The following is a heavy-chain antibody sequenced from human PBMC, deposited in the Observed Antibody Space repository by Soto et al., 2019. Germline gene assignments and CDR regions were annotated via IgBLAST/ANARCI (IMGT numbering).Heavy chain of an antibody. CDR1: GGYISSYY. CDR2: IYYSGST. V-gene: IGHV4-59*01. J-gene: IGHJ4*02. D-gene: IGHD3-10*01. CDR3: ARAPRGNYGYPSYFDY. Sequence: SETLSLTCTVSGGYISSYYWSWIRQPPGKGLEWIGYIYYSGSTNYNPSLKSRVTISVDTSKNQFSLKLSSVTAADTAVYYCARAPRGNYGYPSYFDYWGQGTLVTV.